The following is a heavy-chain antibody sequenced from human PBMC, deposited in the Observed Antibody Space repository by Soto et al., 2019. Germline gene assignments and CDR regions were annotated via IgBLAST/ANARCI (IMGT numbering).Heavy chain of an antibody. J-gene: IGHJ2*01. Sequence: SETLSLPCTVAGGSISSGNFSWSWIRQTPGNGREWIGYIFHSGATFYNSSLKTRVTISVDRHKNQFSLKLRSVSEADTAVYYCVRVKVGDLFRFNWFFDLWGRGILVTV. V-gene: IGHV4-30-2*01. CDR1: GGSISSGNFS. D-gene: IGHD1-26*01. CDR2: IFHSGAT. CDR3: VRVKVGDLFRFNWFFDL.